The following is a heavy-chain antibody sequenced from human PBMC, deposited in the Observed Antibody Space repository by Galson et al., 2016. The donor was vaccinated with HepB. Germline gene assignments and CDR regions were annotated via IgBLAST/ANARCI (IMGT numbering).Heavy chain of an antibody. CDR2: ISHSGTT. CDR3: VQYFESGGYFSDY. D-gene: IGHD3-22*01. CDR1: GGSFTAYY. J-gene: IGHJ4*02. Sequence: SETLSLTCAVHGGSFTAYYWAWIRQSPGKGLEWIGEISHSGTTKYNPSLQRRVTIAVDTSRTQFALKLSSVTAADTSLYFCVQYFESGGYFSDYWGQGILVTVSS. V-gene: IGHV4-34*01.